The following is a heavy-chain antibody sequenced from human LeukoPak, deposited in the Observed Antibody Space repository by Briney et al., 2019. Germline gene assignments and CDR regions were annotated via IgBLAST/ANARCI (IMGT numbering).Heavy chain of an antibody. CDR3: ARRESMIPFDY. V-gene: IGHV3-23*01. J-gene: IGHJ4*02. CDR2: ISAGGESE. CDR1: GFTFSNYA. D-gene: IGHD3-16*01. Sequence: GGSLRLSCAASGFTFSNYAMGWVRQAPGKGLEWVPSISAGGESELYAASVRGRFIISRDNSKTTMYLQMNSLRAEDTALYFCARRESMIPFDYWGQGSLVTVSS.